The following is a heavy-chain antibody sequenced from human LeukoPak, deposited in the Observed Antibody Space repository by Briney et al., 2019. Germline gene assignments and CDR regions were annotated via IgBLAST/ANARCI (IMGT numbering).Heavy chain of an antibody. D-gene: IGHD3-10*01. CDR2: ISSSSSYI. CDR3: ARDMVRGVMSIDY. J-gene: IGHJ4*02. CDR1: GFTFSSYS. Sequence: PGGSLRLSCAASGFTFSSYSMNWVRQAPGKGLEWVSSISSSSSYIYYADSVKGRFTISRDNAKNPLYLQMNSLRAEDTAVYYCARDMVRGVMSIDYWGQGTLVTVSS. V-gene: IGHV3-21*01.